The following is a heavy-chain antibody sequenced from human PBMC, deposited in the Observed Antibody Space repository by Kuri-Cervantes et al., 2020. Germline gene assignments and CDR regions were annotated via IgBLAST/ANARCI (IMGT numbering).Heavy chain of an antibody. V-gene: IGHV3-23*01. J-gene: IGHJ4*02. D-gene: IGHD4-17*01. CDR1: GFTFSSYA. CDR3: AKDRVPWGVTTNDY. Sequence: GESLKISCAASGFTFSSYAMSWVRRAPGKGLEWVSVISGSGGTTYYADSVKGRFTISRDNSKNTLYLQMNSLRAEDTAVYYCAKDRVPWGVTTNDYWGQGTLVTVSS. CDR2: ISGSGGTT.